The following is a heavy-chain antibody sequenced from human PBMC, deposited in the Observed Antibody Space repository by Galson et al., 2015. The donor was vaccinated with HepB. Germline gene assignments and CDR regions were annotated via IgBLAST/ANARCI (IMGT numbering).Heavy chain of an antibody. D-gene: IGHD2-2*01. Sequence: QSGAEVKKPGESLKISCKASGYTFTGYYMHWVRQAPGQGLEWMGWINPDSGGTNYAQKFQGRVTMTRDTSISTAYMELSRLRSDDTAVYYCARSVRVVVPAATISGLDYWGQGTLVTVSS. CDR3: ARSVRVVVPAATISGLDY. V-gene: IGHV1-2*02. J-gene: IGHJ4*02. CDR1: GYTFTGYY. CDR2: INPDSGGT.